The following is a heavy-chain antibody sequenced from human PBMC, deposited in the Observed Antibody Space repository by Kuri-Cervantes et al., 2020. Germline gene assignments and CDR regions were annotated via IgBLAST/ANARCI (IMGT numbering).Heavy chain of an antibody. CDR2: ISGSGGST. J-gene: IGHJ4*02. CDR1: GFTLSTYN. CDR3: ARDYCSGGRCYYFDH. D-gene: IGHD2-15*01. Sequence: GGSLRLSCAASGFTLSTYNMSWVRQAPGKGLEWVSVISGSGGSTYYADSVKGRFTISRDNSKNTLSLQMNSLRAEDTAVYYCARDYCSGGRCYYFDHWGQGTLVTVSS. V-gene: IGHV3-23*01.